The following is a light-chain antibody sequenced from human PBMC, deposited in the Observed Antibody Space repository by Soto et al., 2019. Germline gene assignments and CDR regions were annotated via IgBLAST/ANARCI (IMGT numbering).Light chain of an antibody. V-gene: IGKV3-20*01. Sequence: EIVLTQSPCTLSVSAGERTTISCRASQSISSSYLAWYQQKPGQAPRLLVYAASSRATGIPDRFSGSGSGTDFTLTISRLEPEDFALYYCQQYNNPFLTFGGGTKVEIK. CDR2: AAS. J-gene: IGKJ4*02. CDR3: QQYNNPFLT. CDR1: QSISSSY.